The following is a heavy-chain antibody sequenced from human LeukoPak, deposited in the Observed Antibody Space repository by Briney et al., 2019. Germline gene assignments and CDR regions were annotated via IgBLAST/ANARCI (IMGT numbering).Heavy chain of an antibody. V-gene: IGHV4-39*07. J-gene: IGHJ6*03. Sequence: PSETLSLTCTVSGGSISSRPYYWGWVRQPPGKGLEWIGTISYSGTTYYSPSLKSRVTISLDTSKNQFSLRLSSVTAADTAIYYCARDFSSSSTVYYYYYMDVWGKGTTVTVSS. CDR1: GGSISSRPYY. CDR2: ISYSGTT. D-gene: IGHD6-6*01. CDR3: ARDFSSSSTVYYYYYMDV.